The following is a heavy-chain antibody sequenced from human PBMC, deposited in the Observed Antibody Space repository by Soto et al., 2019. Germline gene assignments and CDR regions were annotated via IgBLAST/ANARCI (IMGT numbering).Heavy chain of an antibody. CDR1: GSRFSNYV. Sequence: QVQLVQSGAEVKKPGSSLKVSCKVSGSRFSNYVISWVRQAPGHGLEWLGRIIPIFNSTKYAQSFQGRVTITAVKSTSTASLELSSLTSDDTAVYYCAREGRGKKAGYNGLVSLGYWGQGTLVTVSS. CDR2: IIPIFNST. CDR3: AREGRGKKAGYNGLVSLGY. V-gene: IGHV1-69*06. J-gene: IGHJ4*02. D-gene: IGHD2-2*02.